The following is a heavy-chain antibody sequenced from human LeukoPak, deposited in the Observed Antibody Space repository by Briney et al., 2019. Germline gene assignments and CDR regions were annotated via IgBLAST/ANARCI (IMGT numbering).Heavy chain of an antibody. CDR3: AKDDLSPQEQYFQH. J-gene: IGHJ1*01. D-gene: IGHD3/OR15-3a*01. CDR2: IRYDGSNK. CDR1: GFTFSSYG. V-gene: IGHV3-30*02. Sequence: PGGSLRLSCAASGFTFSSYGMHWVRQAPGKGLEWVAFIRYDGSNKYYADSVKGRFTISRDNSKNTLYLQMNSLRAEDTAVYYCAKDDLSPQEQYFQHWGQGTLVTVSS.